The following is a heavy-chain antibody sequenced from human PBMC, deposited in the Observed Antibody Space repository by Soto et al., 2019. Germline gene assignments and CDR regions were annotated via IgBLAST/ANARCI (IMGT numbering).Heavy chain of an antibody. J-gene: IGHJ5*02. CDR2: SNHSGCT. Sequence: QVQLQQWGAGLLKPSETLSLTCAVYGGSFSGYYWSWIRQPPGKGLEWIGESNHSGCTNYNPSLKSRVTISVDTSKNQFALKLSSVTAADTAVYYCARGGLNYQGHWFDPWGQGTLVTVSS. V-gene: IGHV4-34*01. D-gene: IGHD1-7*01. CDR1: GGSFSGYY. CDR3: ARGGLNYQGHWFDP.